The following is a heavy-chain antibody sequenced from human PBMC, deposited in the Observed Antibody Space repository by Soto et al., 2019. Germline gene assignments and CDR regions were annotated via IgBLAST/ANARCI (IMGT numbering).Heavy chain of an antibody. CDR2: IYHSGST. D-gene: IGHD6-6*01. CDR3: ARAAIEYSSSPSSFDY. Sequence: PSETLSLTCAVSGGSISSGGYSWSWIRQPPGKGLEWIGYIYHSGSTYYNPSLKSRVTISVDRSKNQFSLKLSSVTAAGTAVYYCARAAIEYSSSPSSFDYWGQGTLVTVSS. J-gene: IGHJ4*02. V-gene: IGHV4-30-2*01. CDR1: GGSISSGGYS.